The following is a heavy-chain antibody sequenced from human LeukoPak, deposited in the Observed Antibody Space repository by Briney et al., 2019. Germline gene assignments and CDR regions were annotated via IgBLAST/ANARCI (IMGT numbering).Heavy chain of an antibody. CDR1: GYTFTSYY. CDR2: INPSGGST. J-gene: IGHJ3*02. D-gene: IGHD2-2*02. CDR3: ARDRGGYCSSTSCYRLSAFDI. V-gene: IGHV1-46*01. Sequence: GASVKVSCKASGYTFTSYYMHWVRQAPGQGLEWMGIINPSGGSTSYAQKFQGRVTMTRDTSTSTVYMELSSLRSEDTAVYYCARDRGGYCSSTSCYRLSAFDIWGQGTMVTVS.